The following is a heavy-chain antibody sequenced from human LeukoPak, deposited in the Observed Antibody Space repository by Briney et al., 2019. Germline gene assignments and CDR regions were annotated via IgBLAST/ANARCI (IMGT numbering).Heavy chain of an antibody. J-gene: IGHJ3*02. CDR1: GGSISSSSYY. V-gene: IGHV4-39*07. Sequence: PSETLSLTCTVSGGSISSSSYYWGWVRQPPGKGLEWIGSIYYSGSTYYNPSLKSRVTISVDTSKNQFSLKLSSVTAADTAVYYCAQGSIAAAGNDAFDIWGQGTMVTVSS. CDR2: IYYSGST. CDR3: AQGSIAAAGNDAFDI. D-gene: IGHD6-13*01.